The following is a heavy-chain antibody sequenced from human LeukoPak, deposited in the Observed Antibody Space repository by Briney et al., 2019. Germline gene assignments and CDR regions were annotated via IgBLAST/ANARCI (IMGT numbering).Heavy chain of an antibody. CDR2: IYYSGST. D-gene: IGHD3-22*01. CDR1: GGSISSGGYY. J-gene: IGHJ4*02. V-gene: IGHV4-61*08. Sequence: PSETLSLTCTVSGGSISSGGYYWSWIRQPPGKGLEWIGYIYYSGSTNYNPSLKSRVTISVDTSKNQFSLKLSSVTAADTAVYYCARHGPLRYYYDSSGSANQKLLNFDYWGPGTLVTVSS. CDR3: ARHGPLRYYYDSSGSANQKLLNFDY.